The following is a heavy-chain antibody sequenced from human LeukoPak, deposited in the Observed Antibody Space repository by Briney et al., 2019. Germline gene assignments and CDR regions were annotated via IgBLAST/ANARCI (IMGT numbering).Heavy chain of an antibody. CDR1: GVTVSNKY. Sequence: GGSLRLSCAASGVTVSNKYINWVRQAPGKGVEGVSLIYRGGSTYYADSVKGRFTISRDNSKNTLYLQMNSLRAEDTAVYYCARDPPAVAANTYGWGQGTLVTVSS. V-gene: IGHV3-66*01. D-gene: IGHD6-6*01. CDR2: IYRGGST. CDR3: ARDPPAVAANTYG. J-gene: IGHJ4*02.